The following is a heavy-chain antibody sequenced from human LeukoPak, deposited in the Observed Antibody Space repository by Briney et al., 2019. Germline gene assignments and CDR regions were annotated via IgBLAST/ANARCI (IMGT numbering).Heavy chain of an antibody. D-gene: IGHD2-15*01. CDR2: INSDGRSA. CDR1: AFTFSSYW. CDR3: AGTLSGGSRGDF. V-gene: IGHV3-74*01. J-gene: IGHJ4*02. Sequence: GGSLRLSCAASAFTFSSYWMHWVRQAPGKGLVWVSRINSDGRSATYADSVKGRFTISRDNAKNTLYLQMNSLRAEDTAVYYCAGTLSGGSRGDFWGQGTLVTVSS.